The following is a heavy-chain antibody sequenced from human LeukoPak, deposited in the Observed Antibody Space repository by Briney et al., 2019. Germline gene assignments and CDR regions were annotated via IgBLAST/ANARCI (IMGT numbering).Heavy chain of an antibody. V-gene: IGHV3-66*01. CDR1: GFTVSSNY. J-gene: IGHJ4*02. CDR3: ARVYHDIAAIDY. CDR2: IYSGGST. D-gene: IGHD6-13*01. Sequence: PGGSLRLSCAASGFTVSSNYVSWVRQAPGKGLEWVSVIYSGGSTYYADSVKGRFTISRDNSKNTLYLQMNSLRAEDTAVYYCARVYHDIAAIDYWGQGTLVTVSS.